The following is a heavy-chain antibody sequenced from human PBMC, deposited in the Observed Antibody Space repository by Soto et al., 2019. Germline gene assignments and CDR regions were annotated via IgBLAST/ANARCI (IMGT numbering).Heavy chain of an antibody. Sequence: GGSLRLSCAASGFTFSYYYMSWIRQAPGKGLEWVSYISSSSSYTNYADSVKGRFTISRDNAKNSLYLQMNSLRAEDTAVYYCARVTYSSGWYTDYWGQGTLVTVSS. V-gene: IGHV3-11*06. D-gene: IGHD6-19*01. CDR1: GFTFSYYY. CDR2: ISSSSSYT. J-gene: IGHJ4*02. CDR3: ARVTYSSGWYTDY.